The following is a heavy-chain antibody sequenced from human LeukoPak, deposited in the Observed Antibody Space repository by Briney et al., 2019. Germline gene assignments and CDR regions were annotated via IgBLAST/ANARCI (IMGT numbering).Heavy chain of an antibody. CDR1: GGSISSYY. Sequence: PSETLSLTCTVSGGSISSYYWSWIRQPPGKGLEWIGYIYYSGSTYYNPSLKSRVTISVDTSKNQFSLKLSSVTAADTAVYYCARLPRYCSSTSCPSHWGQGTLVTVSS. D-gene: IGHD2-2*01. V-gene: IGHV4-59*08. CDR2: IYYSGST. CDR3: ARLPRYCSSTSCPSH. J-gene: IGHJ4*02.